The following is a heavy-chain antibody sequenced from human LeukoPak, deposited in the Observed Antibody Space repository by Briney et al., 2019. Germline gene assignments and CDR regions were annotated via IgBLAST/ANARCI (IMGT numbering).Heavy chain of an antibody. D-gene: IGHD4-23*01. CDR3: ARRRFDYGGNSDYFDY. J-gene: IGHJ4*02. Sequence: SSETLSLTCAVYGGSFSGYYWSWIRQPPGKGLEWIGEIYHSGSTNYNPSLKSRVTISVDKSKNQFSLKLSSVTAADTAVYYCARRRFDYGGNSDYFDYWGQGTLVTVSS. V-gene: IGHV4-34*01. CDR2: IYHSGST. CDR1: GGSFSGYY.